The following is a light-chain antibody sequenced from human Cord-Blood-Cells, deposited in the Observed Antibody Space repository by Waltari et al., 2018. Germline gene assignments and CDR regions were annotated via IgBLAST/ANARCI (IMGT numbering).Light chain of an antibody. CDR1: KFGDKY. J-gene: IGLJ1*01. CDR2: QDS. Sequence: SYELTQPPSVSVSPGQTASITCSGDKFGDKYAGWYKQKQGQSPLRVIYQDSKRPSGIPKRFSGSNSGNTATLTISGTQAMDEADYYCQAWDSSTYVFGTGTKVTVL. V-gene: IGLV3-1*01. CDR3: QAWDSSTYV.